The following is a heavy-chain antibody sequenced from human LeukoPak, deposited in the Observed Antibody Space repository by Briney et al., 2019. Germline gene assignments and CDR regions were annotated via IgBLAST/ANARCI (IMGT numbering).Heavy chain of an antibody. CDR3: ARALGNSTGDY. CDR2: IKHDGSEE. J-gene: IGHJ4*02. CDR1: GFTFNIFW. D-gene: IGHD7-27*01. V-gene: IGHV3-7*04. Sequence: PGGSLRLSCVASGFTFNIFWMGWVRQAPGKGLEWVANIKHDGSEEYYGDSVRGRFTISRDNAKNSLILQMDSLRGEDTAVYYCARALGNSTGDYWGQGTLVTVSS.